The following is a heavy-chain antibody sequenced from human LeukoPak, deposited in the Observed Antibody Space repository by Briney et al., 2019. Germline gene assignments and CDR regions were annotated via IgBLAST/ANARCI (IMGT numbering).Heavy chain of an antibody. CDR1: GYTFTGYY. V-gene: IGHV1-8*03. J-gene: IGHJ6*04. Sequence: ASVKVSCKASGYTFTGYYMHWVRQATGQGLEWMGWMNPNSGNTGYAQKFQGRVTITRNTSISTAYMELSSLRSEDTAVYYCARGDYAMDVWGKGTTVTVSS. CDR3: ARGDYAMDV. CDR2: MNPNSGNT.